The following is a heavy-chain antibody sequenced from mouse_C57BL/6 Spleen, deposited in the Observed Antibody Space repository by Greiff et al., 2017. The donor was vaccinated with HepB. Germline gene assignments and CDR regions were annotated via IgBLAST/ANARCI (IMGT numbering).Heavy chain of an antibody. CDR3: ARDHGNGQFYAMGD. Sequence: EVHLVESEGGLVQPGSSLKLSCTASGFTFSDYYMAWVRQVPEKGLEWVANINDDGSSTYYLDSLKSRFIISRDNAKNILYLQMSSLKSEDTATYYCARDHGNGQFYAMGDWGQGTSVTVSS. CDR1: GFTFSDYY. D-gene: IGHD2-1*01. CDR2: INDDGSST. V-gene: IGHV5-16*01. J-gene: IGHJ4*01.